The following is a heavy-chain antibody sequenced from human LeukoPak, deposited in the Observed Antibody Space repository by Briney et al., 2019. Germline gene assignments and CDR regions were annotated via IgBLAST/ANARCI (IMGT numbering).Heavy chain of an antibody. CDR2: MNPNSGNT. J-gene: IGHJ6*03. Sequence: ASVKVSCKASGYTFTSYDINWVRQATGQGLEWVGWMNPNSGNTGYAQKFQGRVTMTRNTSISTAYMELSSLRSEDTAVYYCARVYSSSPYYYYMDVWGKGTTVTVSS. V-gene: IGHV1-8*01. CDR3: ARVYSSSPYYYYMDV. D-gene: IGHD6-6*01. CDR1: GYTFTSYD.